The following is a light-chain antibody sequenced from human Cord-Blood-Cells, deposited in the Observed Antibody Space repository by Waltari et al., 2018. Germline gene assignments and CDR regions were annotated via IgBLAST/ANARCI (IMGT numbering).Light chain of an antibody. V-gene: IGLV1-40*01. CDR1: SSNIGAGYD. CDR2: GNS. J-gene: IGLJ2*01. CDR3: QSYDSSLSGWV. Sequence: QSVLTQPPSVSGAPGQRVTISCTGSSSNIGAGYDVHWYQQLPGTAPKLLICGNSNRPSGIPDRFSGSKSGASASLAITGGQAEDEADYYCQSYDSSLSGWVFGGGTKLTVL.